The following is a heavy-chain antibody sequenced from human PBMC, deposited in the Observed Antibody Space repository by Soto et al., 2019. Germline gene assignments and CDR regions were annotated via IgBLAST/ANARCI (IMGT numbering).Heavy chain of an antibody. CDR1: GGSFSGYY. CDR2: INHSGST. D-gene: IGHD3-10*01. V-gene: IGHV4-34*01. CDR3: ARVVKGYYYGSGSYYNKAGYYMDV. J-gene: IGHJ6*03. Sequence: QVQLQQWGAGLLKPSETLSLTCAVYGGSFSGYYWSWIRQPPGKGLEWIGEINHSGSTNYNPSLKSRVTISVDTSKNQFSLKLSSVTAADTAVYYCARVVKGYYYGSGSYYNKAGYYMDVWGKGTTVTVSS.